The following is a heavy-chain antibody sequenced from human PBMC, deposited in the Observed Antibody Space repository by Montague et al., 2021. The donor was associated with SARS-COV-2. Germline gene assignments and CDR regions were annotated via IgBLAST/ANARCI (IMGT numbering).Heavy chain of an antibody. V-gene: IGHV4-59*01. J-gene: IGHJ6*02. CDR1: GGSIDSFY. Sequence: SETLSLTCTVSGGSIDSFYWSWIWRPPGKGLEWIGCIFHSGRTYYNPSLKSRVSMSVDTSKNQVSLRLSSLTAVDTAVYYCARGGYYDNTGYYSDYYYNMDVWGQGTTVTVSS. D-gene: IGHD3-22*01. CDR2: IFHSGRT. CDR3: ARGGYYDNTGYYSDYYYNMDV.